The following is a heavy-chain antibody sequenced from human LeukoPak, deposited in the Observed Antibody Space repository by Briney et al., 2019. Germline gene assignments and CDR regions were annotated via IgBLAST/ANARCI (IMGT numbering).Heavy chain of an antibody. V-gene: IGHV4-59*01. J-gene: IGHJ4*02. CDR1: GGSISSYY. D-gene: IGHD3-22*01. CDR3: ARGRGDYYDSSGYLYYFDY. Sequence: PSETLSLTCTVSGGSISSYYWSWIRQPPGKGLEWIGYIYYSGSTNCNPSLKSRVTISVDTSKNQFSLKLSSVTAADTAVYYCARGRGDYYDSSGYLYYFDYWGQGTLVTVSS. CDR2: IYYSGST.